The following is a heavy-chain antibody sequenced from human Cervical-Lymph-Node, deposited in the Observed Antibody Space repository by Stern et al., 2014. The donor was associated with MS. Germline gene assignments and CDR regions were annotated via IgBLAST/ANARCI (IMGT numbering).Heavy chain of an antibody. CDR3: ARTHHGYSSGWHYWYFDL. D-gene: IGHD6-19*01. V-gene: IGHV3-13*01. J-gene: IGHJ2*01. CDR2: SGTAGDT. CDR1: GFTFSSHD. Sequence: EVQLVESGGGLVQPGGSLRLSCAASGFTFSSHDLHWVRQAPGKGLEWVSASGTAGDTYYPGSVEGRFTISREDAKNSLYLQMNSLRVGDTAVYYCARTHHGYSSGWHYWYFDLWGRGTLVTVSS.